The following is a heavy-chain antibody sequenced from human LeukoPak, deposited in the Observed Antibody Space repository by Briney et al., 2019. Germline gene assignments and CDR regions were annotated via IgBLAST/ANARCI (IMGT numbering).Heavy chain of an antibody. D-gene: IGHD1-26*01. CDR1: GFXFITSW. Sequence: GGSLRLSCAASGFXFITSWIHWVRHAPGKGLVWVSRINSDGSSTAYADSVKGRFTISRDNAKNTLDLQMNSLRAEDTAVYYCARGAPGGSFFDYWGQGALVTVSS. J-gene: IGHJ4*02. CDR2: INSDGSST. CDR3: ARGAPGGSFFDY. V-gene: IGHV3-74*01.